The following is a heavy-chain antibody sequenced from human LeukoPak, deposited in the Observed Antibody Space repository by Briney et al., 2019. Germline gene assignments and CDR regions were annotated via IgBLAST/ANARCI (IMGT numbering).Heavy chain of an antibody. CDR2: VSSSGSTI. V-gene: IGHV3-48*03. CDR3: AELGITMIGGV. Sequence: EGALSVSCAACVFTLSRYEMNGLRQAGGKGGEGVSYVSSSGSTIYSADSVKGRFTISRDNAKNSLYLQMNSLRAEDTAVYYCAELGITMIGGVWGKGTTVTISS. J-gene: IGHJ6*04. D-gene: IGHD3-10*02. CDR1: VFTLSRYE.